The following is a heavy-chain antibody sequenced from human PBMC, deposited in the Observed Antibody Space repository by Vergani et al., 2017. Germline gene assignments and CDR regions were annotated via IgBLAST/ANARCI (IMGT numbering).Heavy chain of an antibody. D-gene: IGHD2-21*01. CDR2: IYPNGNG. CDR1: GYSITSGYY. Sequence: QVQLLESGPGLLKPSETLSLTCSVSGYSITSGYYWGWIRQPPGRGLEWIGRIYPNGNGNYNESLRSRLTMSIDTSRSQFSLSLSSVTAADTAVYYCARGNCGVNCPKYNWLAPWGRGILVTVSS. J-gene: IGHJ5*02. V-gene: IGHV4-38-2*02. CDR3: ARGNCGVNCPKYNWLAP.